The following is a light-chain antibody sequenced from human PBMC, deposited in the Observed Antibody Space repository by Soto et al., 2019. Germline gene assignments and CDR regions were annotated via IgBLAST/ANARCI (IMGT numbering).Light chain of an antibody. CDR3: QQYDNLT. J-gene: IGKJ4*01. Sequence: DIQMTQSPSSLSASVGYRFTITCQASQDISNYLNWYQQKPGKAPKLLIYDASNLETGVPSRFSGSGSGTDFTFTISSLQPEDIATYYCQQYDNLTFGGGTTGDIK. CDR2: DAS. V-gene: IGKV1-33*01. CDR1: QDISNY.